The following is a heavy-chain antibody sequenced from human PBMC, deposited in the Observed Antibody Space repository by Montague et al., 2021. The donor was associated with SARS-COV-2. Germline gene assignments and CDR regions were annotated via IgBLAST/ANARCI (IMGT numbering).Heavy chain of an antibody. D-gene: IGHD3-9*01. CDR2: ITSSSTYI. J-gene: IGHJ4*02. CDR1: GFTFSYFS. Sequence: SQRLSCAASGFTFSYFSMNWVRQAPGKGLEWVSSITSSSTYIYYADSVKGRFTISRDNAKNSLYLQMNSLRAEDTAVYYCARATFDWLYQIDYWGQGTLVTVSS. V-gene: IGHV3-21*01. CDR3: ARATFDWLYQIDY.